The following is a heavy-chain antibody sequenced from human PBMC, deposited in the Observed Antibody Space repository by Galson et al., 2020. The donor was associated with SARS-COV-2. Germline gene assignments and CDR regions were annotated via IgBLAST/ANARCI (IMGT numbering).Heavy chain of an antibody. J-gene: IGHJ5*02. CDR3: ARDYELQYLGCFDP. D-gene: IGHD3-10*01. CDR2: ISSGSHSI. V-gene: IGHV3-48*02. CDR1: GFPFSSYS. Sequence: GESLKISCAASGFPFSSYSMNWVRQAPGRGLEWVAYISSGSHSIYYADSVKGRFTISRDNAKNSLHLQMNSLRDDDTAVYYCARDYELQYLGCFDPWGQGTLVTVSS.